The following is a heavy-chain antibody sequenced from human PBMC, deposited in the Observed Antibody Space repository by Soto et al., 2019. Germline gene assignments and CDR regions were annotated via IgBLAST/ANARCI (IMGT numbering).Heavy chain of an antibody. CDR1: GYTFTSYG. J-gene: IGHJ4*02. Sequence: ASVKVSCKASGYTFTSYGISWVRQAPGQGLEWMGWISAYNGNTNYAQKLQGRVTMTTDTSTSTAYMELRSLRSDDTVVYYCARDRAYGSGSYYTNDFDYWGQGTLVTVSS. CDR2: ISAYNGNT. V-gene: IGHV1-18*04. CDR3: ARDRAYGSGSYYTNDFDY. D-gene: IGHD3-10*01.